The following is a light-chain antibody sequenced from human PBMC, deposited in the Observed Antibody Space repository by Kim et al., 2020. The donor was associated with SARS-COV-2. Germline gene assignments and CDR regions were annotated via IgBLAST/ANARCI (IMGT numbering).Light chain of an antibody. CDR2: GKN. V-gene: IGLV3-19*01. Sequence: SSELTQDPAVSVALGQTVRITCQGDSLRSYYATWYQQKPGQAPIVVIYGKNNRPSGIPDRFSGSSSGNPASLTITGTQAGDDADYYCNSRYSNDNVVFGG. CDR3: NSRYSNDNVV. CDR1: SLRSYY. J-gene: IGLJ2*01.